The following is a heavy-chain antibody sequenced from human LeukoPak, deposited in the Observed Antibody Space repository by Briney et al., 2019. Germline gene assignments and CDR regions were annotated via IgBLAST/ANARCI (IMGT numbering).Heavy chain of an antibody. CDR2: INPNSGGT. D-gene: IGHD2-21*02. CDR3: ARAYCGGDCYSNWFDP. CDR1: GYTFTGYY. J-gene: IGHJ5*02. V-gene: IGHV1-2*02. Sequence: ASVKVSCKASGYTFTGYYMHWVRQAPGQGLEWMGWINPNSGGTNYAQKFQGRVTMTRDTPISTAYMELSRLRSDDTAVYYCARAYCGGDCYSNWFDPWGQGTLVTVSS.